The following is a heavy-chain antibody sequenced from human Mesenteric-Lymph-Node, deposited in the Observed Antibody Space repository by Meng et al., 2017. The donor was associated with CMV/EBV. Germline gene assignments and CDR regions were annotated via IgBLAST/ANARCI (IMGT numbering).Heavy chain of an antibody. CDR1: GYTFTDYD. V-gene: IGHV1-8*02. CDR2: MNPNSGHT. J-gene: IGHJ6*02. D-gene: IGHD2-2*01. Sequence: ASVKVSCKASGYTFTDYDINWVRQATGQGLEWMGWMNPNSGHTGYAQKFQGRVTMTRDTSISTAYMELSRLRSDDTAVYYCASIVPAAMGVDVWGQGTTVTVSS. CDR3: ASIVPAAMGVDV.